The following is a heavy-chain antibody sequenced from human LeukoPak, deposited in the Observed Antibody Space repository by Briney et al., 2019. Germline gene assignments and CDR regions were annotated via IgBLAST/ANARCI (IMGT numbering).Heavy chain of an antibody. Sequence: GGSLRLSCAASEFTFSSYTMNWVRQAPGKGLEWVSTIGGGGGGTYYADSVKGRFTISRDTSKNTLFLQMNSLRAEDTAVYYCARNDFGSGWLGDYWGQGTLVTVFS. CDR1: EFTFSSYT. D-gene: IGHD6-19*01. J-gene: IGHJ4*02. V-gene: IGHV3-23*01. CDR3: ARNDFGSGWLGDY. CDR2: IGGGGGGT.